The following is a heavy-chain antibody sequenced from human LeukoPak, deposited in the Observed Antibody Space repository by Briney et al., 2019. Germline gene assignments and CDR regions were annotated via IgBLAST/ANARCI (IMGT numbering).Heavy chain of an antibody. CDR3: ARKKSSGYNWFDP. CDR2: ISGYNGNT. Sequence: ASVKVSCKASGYTFTSYGISGVRQAPGQGLEWMGWISGYNGNTNYAQKLQGRVTMTTDTSTSTAYMELRSLRSDDTAVYFCARKKSSGYNWFDPWGQRTLVTVSS. D-gene: IGHD3-22*01. J-gene: IGHJ5*02. V-gene: IGHV1-18*01. CDR1: GYTFTSYG.